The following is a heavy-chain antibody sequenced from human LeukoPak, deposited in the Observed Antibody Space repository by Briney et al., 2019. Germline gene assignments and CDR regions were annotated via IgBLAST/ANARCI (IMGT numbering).Heavy chain of an antibody. CDR3: TFYVSGGPYYEWAH. CDR1: GFSFGDYT. D-gene: IGHD2-15*01. CDR2: IRSEAYGGVT. V-gene: IGHV3-49*04. J-gene: IGHJ4*02. Sequence: GGSLRLSCTASGFSFGDYTMTWVRQAPGKGLEWVGFIRSEAYGGVTEYAASLKGRVTISRDDSKNIAYLQMNNLQADDTGFYYCTFYVSGGPYYEWAHWGPGTLVTVSS.